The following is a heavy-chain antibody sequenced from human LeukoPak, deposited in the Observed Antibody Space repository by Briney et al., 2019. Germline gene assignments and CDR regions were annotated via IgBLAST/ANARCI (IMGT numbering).Heavy chain of an antibody. CDR1: GYTFTGYY. V-gene: IGHV1-2*02. Sequence: GASVTVSCKASGYTFTGYYMHWVRQAPGQGLEWMGWINPNSGGTNYAQKFQGRVTMTRDTSISTAYMELSRLRSDDTAVYYCARQRSSSIAYYYYMDVWGKGTTVTVSS. D-gene: IGHD6-6*01. CDR2: INPNSGGT. CDR3: ARQRSSSIAYYYYMDV. J-gene: IGHJ6*03.